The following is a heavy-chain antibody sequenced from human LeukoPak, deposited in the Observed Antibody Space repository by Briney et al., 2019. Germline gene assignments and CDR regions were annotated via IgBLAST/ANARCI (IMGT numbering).Heavy chain of an antibody. Sequence: GGSLTLPCAASGFIFGAYAMRWFRQAAAKGLHWVSGISGSGGGTDHADSVKGRFTISGDNSKNTLHLKLNSVRAEDTALYYCAKAEGYCTGASCREYFDCWGQGTRVTVSS. CDR2: ISGSGGGT. J-gene: IGHJ4*02. V-gene: IGHV3-23*01. CDR1: GFIFGAYA. D-gene: IGHD2-8*02. CDR3: AKAEGYCTGASCREYFDC.